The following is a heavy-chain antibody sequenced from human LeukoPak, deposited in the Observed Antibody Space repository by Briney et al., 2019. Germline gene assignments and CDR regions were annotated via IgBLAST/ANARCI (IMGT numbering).Heavy chain of an antibody. Sequence: PGGSLRLSCAASGFTFSSYGMHWGRQAPGKGLEWVAVIWDDGINKYYADSVKGRFTLSRDNSKNTLNLQMENLRAEDTAVYYCAKGPRFWSGYYTPEYYFDYWGQGTLVTVSS. V-gene: IGHV3-30*02. CDR3: AKGPRFWSGYYTPEYYFDY. D-gene: IGHD3-3*01. CDR1: GFTFSSYG. CDR2: IWDDGINK. J-gene: IGHJ4*02.